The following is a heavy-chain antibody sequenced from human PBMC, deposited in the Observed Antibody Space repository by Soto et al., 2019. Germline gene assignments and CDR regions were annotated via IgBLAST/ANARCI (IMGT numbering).Heavy chain of an antibody. CDR1: GGTFSSYA. CDR3: ATSAGYCGGDCCSAAVGAFDI. Sequence: GASVKVSCKASGGTFSSYAISWVRQAPGQGLEWMGGIIPIFGTANYAQKFQGRVTITADESTSTAYMELSSLRSEDTAVYYCATSAGYCGGDCCSAAVGAFDIWGQGAMVTVSS. D-gene: IGHD2-21*02. V-gene: IGHV1-69*13. J-gene: IGHJ3*02. CDR2: IIPIFGTA.